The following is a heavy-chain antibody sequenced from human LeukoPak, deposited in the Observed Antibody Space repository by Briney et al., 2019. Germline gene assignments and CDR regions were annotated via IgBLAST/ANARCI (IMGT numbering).Heavy chain of an antibody. V-gene: IGHV4-38-2*02. D-gene: IGHD4-17*01. Sequence: SETLSLACSVSGYSIDSAYYWGWIRQPPGKGLEWIASIYYKGRAYYNPSLRTRVTISLDTSKNQFSLKLTSVTAADTAVYYCARDSDFGDYLSAFDFWGQGTMISVSS. J-gene: IGHJ3*01. CDR1: GYSIDSAYY. CDR2: IYYKGRA. CDR3: ARDSDFGDYLSAFDF.